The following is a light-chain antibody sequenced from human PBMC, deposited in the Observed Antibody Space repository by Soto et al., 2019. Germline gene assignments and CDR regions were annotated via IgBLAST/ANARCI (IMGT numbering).Light chain of an antibody. CDR1: QSVSS. Sequence: EIVLIQSPATLSLSPGERATLSCRASQSVSSLAWYQQNPVQAPRLLIYGASSRATGIPDRFSGSVSGTDFTLTISRLEPDNFAVYYCQQYNNWPLTFGQGTRLEIK. CDR3: QQYNNWPLT. V-gene: IGKV3D-20*02. J-gene: IGKJ5*01. CDR2: GAS.